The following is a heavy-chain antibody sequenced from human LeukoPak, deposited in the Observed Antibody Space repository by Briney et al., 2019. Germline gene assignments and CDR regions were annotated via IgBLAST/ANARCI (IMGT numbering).Heavy chain of an antibody. CDR2: IYYSGST. CDR3: ARGGIAVAGTVPLFDY. V-gene: IGHV4-59*01. D-gene: IGHD6-19*01. Sequence: PSETLSLTCTGSGGSISSYYWSWIRQPPGKGLEWIGYIYYSGSTNYNPSLKSRVTISVDTSKNQFSLKLSSVTAADTAVYYCARGGIAVAGTVPLFDYWGQGTLVTVSS. CDR1: GGSISSYY. J-gene: IGHJ4*02.